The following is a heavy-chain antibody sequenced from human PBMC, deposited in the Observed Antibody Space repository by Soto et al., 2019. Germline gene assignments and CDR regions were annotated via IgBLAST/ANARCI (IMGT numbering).Heavy chain of an antibody. D-gene: IGHD1-1*01. CDR1: GYTFTGYA. J-gene: IGHJ4*02. CDR3: ARDGNGTGIYFDY. V-gene: IGHV1-3*01. Sequence: GASVKVSCKASGYTFTGYAMHWARQAPGQRLEWMGWINAGNGNTKYSQKFQGRVTITRDTSASTAYMELSSLRSEDTAVYYCARDGNGTGIYFDYWGQGTLVTVSS. CDR2: INAGNGNT.